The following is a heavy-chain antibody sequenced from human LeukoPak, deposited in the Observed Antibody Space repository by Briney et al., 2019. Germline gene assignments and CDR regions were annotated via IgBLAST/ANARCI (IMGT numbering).Heavy chain of an antibody. V-gene: IGHV1-2*02. CDR2: INPNSGGT. CDR3: ARAYGSGSSYHPDY. Sequence: GASVKVSCKASGDSFTAYYMHWVRQAPGQGLEYMGWINPNSGGTNSSQKFQDRVTLTRDTSISTAYMELSSLTSDDTAVYYCARAYGSGSSYHPDYWGQGTLVTVSS. D-gene: IGHD3-10*01. J-gene: IGHJ4*02. CDR1: GDSFTAYY.